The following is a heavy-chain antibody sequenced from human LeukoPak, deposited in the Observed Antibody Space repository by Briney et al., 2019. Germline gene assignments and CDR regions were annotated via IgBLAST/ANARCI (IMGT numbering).Heavy chain of an antibody. V-gene: IGHV3-21*01. Sequence: GGSLRLSCAASGFTFSSYSMNWVRQAPGKGLEWVSSISSSSSYIYYADSVKGRFTISRDNAKNSLYLQINSLRAEDTAVYYCARGGYSSGWYMKGSYYYGMDVWGKGTTVTVSS. CDR2: ISSSSSYI. D-gene: IGHD6-19*01. J-gene: IGHJ6*04. CDR1: GFTFSSYS. CDR3: ARGGYSSGWYMKGSYYYGMDV.